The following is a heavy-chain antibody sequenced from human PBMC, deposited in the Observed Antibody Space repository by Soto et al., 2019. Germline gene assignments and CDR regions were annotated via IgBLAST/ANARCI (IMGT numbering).Heavy chain of an antibody. CDR3: ARLYPFRGPRYYFGY. CDR1: GGSISSSSYY. CDR2: IYYSGST. J-gene: IGHJ4*02. Sequence: SETLSLTCTVSGGSISSSSYYWGWIRQPPGKGLEWIGSIYYSGSTYYNPSLKSRVTISVDTSKNQFSLKLSSVTAADTAVYYCARLYPFRGPRYYFGYWGQGTLVTVSS. D-gene: IGHD3-10*01. V-gene: IGHV4-39*01.